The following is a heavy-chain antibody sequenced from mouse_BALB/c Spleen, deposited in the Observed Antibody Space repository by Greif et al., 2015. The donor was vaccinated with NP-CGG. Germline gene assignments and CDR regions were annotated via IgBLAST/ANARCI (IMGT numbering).Heavy chain of an antibody. CDR3: TRSPTGTAAWFAY. CDR1: GYTFTSYW. Sequence: VQLQRSGAELVRPGASVKLSCKASGYTFTSYWINWVKQRPGQGLEWIGNIYPSDSYTNYNQKFKDKATLTVDKSSSTAYMQLSSPTSEDSAVYYCTRSPTGTAAWFAYWGQGTLVTVSA. CDR2: IYPSDSYT. J-gene: IGHJ3*01. D-gene: IGHD4-1*02. V-gene: IGHV1-69*02.